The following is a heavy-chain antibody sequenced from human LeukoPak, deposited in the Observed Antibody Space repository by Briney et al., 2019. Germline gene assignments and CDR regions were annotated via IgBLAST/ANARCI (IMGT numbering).Heavy chain of an antibody. CDR1: GGSISSTTYF. V-gene: IGHV4-39*02. Sequence: SETLSLTCTVSGGSISSTTYFWGWIRQPPGKGLEWIGSIYYGGSTYYNPSLKSRVTISVDTSKNQFSLKLSSVTAADTAVYYCARDDIVKYGMDVWGQGTTVTVSS. J-gene: IGHJ6*02. CDR2: IYYGGST. CDR3: ARDDIVKYGMDV. D-gene: IGHD5-12*01.